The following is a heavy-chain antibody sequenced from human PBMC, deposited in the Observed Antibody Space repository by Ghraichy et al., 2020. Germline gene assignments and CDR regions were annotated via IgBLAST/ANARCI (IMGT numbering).Heavy chain of an antibody. CDR1: GGSISSYY. CDR3: ARESLGDAFDI. V-gene: IGHV4-59*01. J-gene: IGHJ3*02. CDR2: IYYSGST. Sequence: SETLSLTCTVSGGSISSYYWSWIRQPPGKGLEWIGYIYYSGSTNYNPSLKSRVTISVDTSKNQFSLKLSSVTAADTAVYYCARESLGDAFDIWGQGTMVTVSS. D-gene: IGHD1-26*01.